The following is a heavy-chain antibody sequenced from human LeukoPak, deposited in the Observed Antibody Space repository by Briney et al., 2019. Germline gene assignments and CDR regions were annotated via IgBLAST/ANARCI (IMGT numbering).Heavy chain of an antibody. J-gene: IGHJ4*02. CDR1: GYTFTDYY. Sequence: GASVKVSCKASGYTFTDYYIHWVRQAPGQGLEWMGWTNPNSGDTNYAQRFQGRVTMSRDTSITTAYMELTRLRSDDTAIYYCATGVSVVVTAAPNYWGQGTLVTVSS. CDR3: ATGVSVVVTAAPNY. CDR2: TNPNSGDT. D-gene: IGHD2-21*02. V-gene: IGHV1-2*02.